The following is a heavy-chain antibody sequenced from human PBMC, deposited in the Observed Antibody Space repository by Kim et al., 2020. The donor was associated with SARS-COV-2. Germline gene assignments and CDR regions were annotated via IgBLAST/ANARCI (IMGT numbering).Heavy chain of an antibody. Sequence: SETLSLTCAVYGGSFSGYYWSWIRQPPGKGLEWIGEINHSGSTNYNPSLKSRVTISVDTSKNQFSLKLSSVTAADTAVYYCARDHHRKYCSSTSCRHRPSGSYYYYGMDVWGQGTTVTVSS. V-gene: IGHV4-34*01. J-gene: IGHJ6*02. CDR2: INHSGST. CDR1: GGSFSGYY. D-gene: IGHD2-2*01. CDR3: ARDHHRKYCSSTSCRHRPSGSYYYYGMDV.